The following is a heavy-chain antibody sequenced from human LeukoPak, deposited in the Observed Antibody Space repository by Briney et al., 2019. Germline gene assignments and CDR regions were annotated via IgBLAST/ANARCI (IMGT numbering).Heavy chain of an antibody. J-gene: IGHJ3*02. CDR1: GFTLSSYA. V-gene: IGHV3-23*03. D-gene: IGHD3-3*01. Sequence: GGSLRLSCAASGFTLSSYAMSWVRQAPGKGLEWVSVIYSADYIYYADSVKGRFTISRDTSKNTVYLQMNSLRAEDTAMYYCTKDRRSGWGHAFDIWGRGTMVTVS. CDR3: TKDRRSGWGHAFDI. CDR2: IYSADYI.